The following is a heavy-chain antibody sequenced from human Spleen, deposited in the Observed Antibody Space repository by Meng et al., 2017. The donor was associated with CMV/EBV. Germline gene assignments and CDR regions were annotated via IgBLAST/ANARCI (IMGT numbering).Heavy chain of an antibody. Sequence: GGSLRLSCAASRFTFRDAWMSWVRQAPGKGLEWIGRIKSKTDRSTSDYAAHVKGRFTISRDDSQNMLFLQMNSLATEDTAVYYCTTAGYDYWNGNRRTPAYDHWGQGVLVTVSS. V-gene: IGHV3-15*01. CDR3: TTAGYDYWNGNRRTPAYDH. D-gene: IGHD3-3*01. CDR1: RFTFRDAW. CDR2: IKSKTDRSTS. J-gene: IGHJ5*02.